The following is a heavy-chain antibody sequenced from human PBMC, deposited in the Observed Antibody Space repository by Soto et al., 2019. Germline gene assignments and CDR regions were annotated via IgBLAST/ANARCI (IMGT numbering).Heavy chain of an antibody. Sequence: SETLSLTCTVSGGYISNYYWNWIRQPPGKGLEWNGSVYYSGSTSYNPSHKSRVTMSVDTSKNQFSLKLTSVTAADAAVYYCARTFYDSGTYYNSCFDPWGQGTLVTVSS. CDR2: VYYSGST. D-gene: IGHD3-10*01. J-gene: IGHJ5*02. CDR1: GGYISNYY. V-gene: IGHV4-59*01. CDR3: ARTFYDSGTYYNSCFDP.